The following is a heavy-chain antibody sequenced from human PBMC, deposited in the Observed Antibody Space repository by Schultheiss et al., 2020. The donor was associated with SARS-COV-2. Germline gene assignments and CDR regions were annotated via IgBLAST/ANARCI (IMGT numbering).Heavy chain of an antibody. CDR2: INHSGST. Sequence: SETLSLTCAVYGVSFSGYYWSWIRQPPGKGLEWIGEINHSGSTNYNPSLKSRVTISVDKSKNQFSLKLSSVTAADTAVYYCARNQDTAMVDYFDYWGQGTLVTVSS. V-gene: IGHV4-34*01. J-gene: IGHJ4*02. CDR3: ARNQDTAMVDYFDY. D-gene: IGHD5-18*01. CDR1: GVSFSGYY.